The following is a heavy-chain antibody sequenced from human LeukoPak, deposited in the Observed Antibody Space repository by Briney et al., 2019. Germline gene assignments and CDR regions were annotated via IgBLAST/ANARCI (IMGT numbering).Heavy chain of an antibody. V-gene: IGHV4-39*01. D-gene: IGHD3-10*01. Sequence: SETLSLTCTVPGGSISSSSYYRGWIRQPPGKGLEWIGSIYYSGSTYYNPSLTSGVTISVDTSKNQFSLKLSSVTAADTAVYYCGRLGGYSHPDYWGQGTLVTVSS. J-gene: IGHJ4*02. CDR1: GGSISSSSYY. CDR2: IYYSGST. CDR3: GRLGGYSHPDY.